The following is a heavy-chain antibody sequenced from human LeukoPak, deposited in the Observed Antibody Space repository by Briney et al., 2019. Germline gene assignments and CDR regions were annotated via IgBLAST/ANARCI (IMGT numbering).Heavy chain of an antibody. CDR2: FYHTGST. CDR3: ARDFGPGSPRYYFDY. D-gene: IGHD3-10*01. CDR1: GYPISSGYF. J-gene: IGHJ4*02. Sequence: PSETLSLTCTVSGYPISSGYFWGWIRQPPGKGLEWIGSFYHTGSTYYNPSLKSRVTISLDTSKNQFSLKLNSVTAADTAVYYCARDFGPGSPRYYFDYWGQGTLVTVSS. V-gene: IGHV4-38-2*02.